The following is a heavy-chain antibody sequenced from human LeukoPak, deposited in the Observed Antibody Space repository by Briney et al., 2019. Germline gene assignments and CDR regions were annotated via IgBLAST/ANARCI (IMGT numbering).Heavy chain of an antibody. CDR1: GFTFSSYA. CDR3: AKVQSSTSQYYFDY. Sequence: GGSLRLSCAASGFTFSSYAMSWVRQAPGKGLEWVSAISGSGGSTYYADYVKGRFTISRDNSKNTLYLQMNSLRAEDTAVYYCAKVQSSTSQYYFDYWGQGTLVTVSS. CDR2: ISGSGGST. J-gene: IGHJ4*02. V-gene: IGHV3-23*01. D-gene: IGHD2-2*01.